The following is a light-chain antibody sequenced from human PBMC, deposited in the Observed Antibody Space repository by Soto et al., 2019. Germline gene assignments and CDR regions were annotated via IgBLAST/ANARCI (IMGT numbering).Light chain of an antibody. J-gene: IGKJ1*01. CDR3: QQYNGYPWT. V-gene: IGKV1-5*01. CDR1: QSISSW. CDR2: DAS. Sequence: DIQMTQSPSTLSASVGDRVTITCRASQSISSWLAWYQQKPGKAPKLLMYDASSLHSGVPSTFSGSGSGTEFTRTISSLQPDDLATYYCQQYNGYPWTFGQGTKVDIK.